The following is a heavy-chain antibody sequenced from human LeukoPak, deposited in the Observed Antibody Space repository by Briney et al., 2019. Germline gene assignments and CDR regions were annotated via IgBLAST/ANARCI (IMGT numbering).Heavy chain of an antibody. D-gene: IGHD3-22*01. V-gene: IGHV3-73*01. CDR1: GFTFSGFA. Sequence: PGGSLKLSCAASGFTFSGFAMHWVRQASGKGLEWVGRIRSKANSYATAYTASGKGRFTISRDDSKNTVYLQMNSLKTEDTAVYYCICPGYYDSSGYSMGEDYWGQGTLVTVSS. CDR2: IRSKANSYAT. CDR3: ICPGYYDSSGYSMGEDY. J-gene: IGHJ4*02.